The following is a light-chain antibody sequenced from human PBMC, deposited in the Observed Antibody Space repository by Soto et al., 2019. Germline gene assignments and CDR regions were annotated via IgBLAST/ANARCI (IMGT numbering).Light chain of an antibody. Sequence: QSALTQPASVSGSPGQSITISCTGTSSDVGGYNYVSWYQQHPGKAPKLLIYRNNQRPSGVPDRFAGSKSGTSASLAISGLRSEDEADYYCAARDDSLSGHWVFGGGTQLTVL. CDR1: SSDVGGYNY. CDR3: AARDDSLSGHWV. V-gene: IGLV2-14*01. J-gene: IGLJ3*02. CDR2: RNN.